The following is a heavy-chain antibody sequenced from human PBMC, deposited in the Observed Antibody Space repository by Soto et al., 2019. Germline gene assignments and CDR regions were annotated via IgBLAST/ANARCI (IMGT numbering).Heavy chain of an antibody. V-gene: IGHV3-9*01. CDR1: GFTFDDYA. Sequence: GGSLRLSCAASGFTFDDYAMHWVRQAPGKGLEWVSGISWNSGSIGYADSVKGRFTISRDNAKNSLYLQMNSLRAEDTALYYCAKGSWYYYDSSGYLDYWGQGTLVTVS. CDR3: AKGSWYYYDSSGYLDY. CDR2: ISWNSGSI. D-gene: IGHD3-22*01. J-gene: IGHJ4*02.